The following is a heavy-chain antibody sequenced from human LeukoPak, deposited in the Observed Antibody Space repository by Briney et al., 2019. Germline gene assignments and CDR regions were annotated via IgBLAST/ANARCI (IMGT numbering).Heavy chain of an antibody. J-gene: IGHJ4*02. CDR2: ISSSGSTI. Sequence: GGSLRLSCAASGFTFSSYEMNWVRQAPGKGLEWVSYISSSGSTIYYADSVEGRFTISRDNAKNSLYLQMNSLRAEDTAVYYCARGKSGYCSGGSCRHYFDYWGQGTLVTVSS. D-gene: IGHD2-15*01. CDR1: GFTFSSYE. V-gene: IGHV3-48*03. CDR3: ARGKSGYCSGGSCRHYFDY.